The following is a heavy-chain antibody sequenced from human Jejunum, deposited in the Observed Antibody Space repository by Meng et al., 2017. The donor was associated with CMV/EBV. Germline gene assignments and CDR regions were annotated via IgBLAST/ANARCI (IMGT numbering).Heavy chain of an antibody. J-gene: IGHJ3*02. CDR3: TKYSRGAFDI. V-gene: IGHV3-9*01. D-gene: IGHD3-16*01. CDR2: INWNSGSI. Sequence: CAASVFTFADYGMHWVRQAPGKGLEWVAGINWNSGSIGYADSVKGRFTISRDNAKNSLHLQMNSLRAEDTALYFCTKYSRGAFDIWGQGTMVTVSS. CDR1: VFTFADYG.